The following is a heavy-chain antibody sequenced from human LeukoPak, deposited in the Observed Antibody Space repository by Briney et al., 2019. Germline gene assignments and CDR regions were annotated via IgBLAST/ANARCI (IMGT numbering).Heavy chain of an antibody. Sequence: ASVKVSCKASGYTFTSYGISWVRQAPEQGLEWMGWISVYNGNTHYAQRLRGRVTMTADTSTSTAYMELRSLRSDDTAVYYCARDLLRDLDNWFDPWGQGTLVTVSS. CDR3: ARDLLRDLDNWFDP. CDR2: ISVYNGNT. CDR1: GYTFTSYG. J-gene: IGHJ5*02. D-gene: IGHD2/OR15-2a*01. V-gene: IGHV1-18*01.